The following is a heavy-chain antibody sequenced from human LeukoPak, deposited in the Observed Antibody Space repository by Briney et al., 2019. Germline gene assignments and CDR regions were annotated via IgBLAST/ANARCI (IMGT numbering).Heavy chain of an antibody. D-gene: IGHD4-23*01. CDR3: ARTGTGYYGGIDY. V-gene: IGHV4-34*01. Sequence: PSETLSLTCAVYGGSFSGYYWSWIRQPPGKGLEWIGEINHSGSTNYNPSLKSRVTISVDTSKNQFSLKLSSVTAVDTAVYYCARTGTGYYGGIDYWGQGTLVTVSS. CDR2: INHSGST. J-gene: IGHJ4*02. CDR1: GGSFSGYY.